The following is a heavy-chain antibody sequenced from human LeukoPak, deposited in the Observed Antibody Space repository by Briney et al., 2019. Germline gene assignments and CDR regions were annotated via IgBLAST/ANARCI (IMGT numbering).Heavy chain of an antibody. Sequence: SETLSLTCTVSGGSISSYYWSWIRQPPGKGLEWIGYIYYSGSTNCNPSLKSRVTISVDTSKNQFSLKLSSVTAADTAVYYCARARGARITMIVVVDYFDYWGQGTLVTVSS. CDR1: GGSISSYY. J-gene: IGHJ4*02. D-gene: IGHD3-22*01. V-gene: IGHV4-59*01. CDR3: ARARGARITMIVVVDYFDY. CDR2: IYYSGST.